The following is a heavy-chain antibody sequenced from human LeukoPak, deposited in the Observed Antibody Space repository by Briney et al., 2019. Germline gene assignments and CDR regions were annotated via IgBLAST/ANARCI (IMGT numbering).Heavy chain of an antibody. J-gene: IGHJ4*02. CDR1: GFTFSDYY. V-gene: IGHV3-11*01. D-gene: IGHD3-10*01. CDR3: ARDLYGSGSYSHFDC. Sequence: AGGSLRLSCAASGFTFSDYYMSWIRQAPGKGLEWVSYISSSGSTIYYADSVKGRFTISRDNAKNSLYLQMNSLRAEDTAVYYCARDLYGSGSYSHFDCWGQGTLVTVSS. CDR2: ISSSGSTI.